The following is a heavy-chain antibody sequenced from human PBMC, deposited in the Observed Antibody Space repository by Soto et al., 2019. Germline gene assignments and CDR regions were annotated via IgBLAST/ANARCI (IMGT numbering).Heavy chain of an antibody. J-gene: IGHJ5*02. CDR2: IIPIFGTA. V-gene: IGHV1-69*06. D-gene: IGHD6-19*01. CDR3: ARERTGIAVAGMSWFDP. Sequence: SVKVSCKASGGTFSSYAISWLRQAPGQGLEWMGGIIPIFGTANYAQKFQGRVTITADKSTSTAYMELSSLRSEDTAVYYCARERTGIAVAGMSWFDPWGQGTIVTVSS. CDR1: GGTFSSYA.